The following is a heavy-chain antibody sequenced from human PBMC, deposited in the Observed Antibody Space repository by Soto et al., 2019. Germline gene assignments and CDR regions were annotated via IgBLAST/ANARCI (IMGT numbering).Heavy chain of an antibody. CDR3: ARGFRAYGSGSYYYYYYGMDV. V-gene: IGHV1-8*02. Sequence: ASVKVSCKASGYTFTIYAMHWVRLATGQGLEWMGWMNPNSGNTAYAQKFQGRVTMTRNTSISTAYMELSSLRSEDTAVYYCARGFRAYGSGSYYYYYYGMDVWGQGTTVTVSS. J-gene: IGHJ6*02. D-gene: IGHD3-10*01. CDR1: GYTFTIYA. CDR2: MNPNSGNT.